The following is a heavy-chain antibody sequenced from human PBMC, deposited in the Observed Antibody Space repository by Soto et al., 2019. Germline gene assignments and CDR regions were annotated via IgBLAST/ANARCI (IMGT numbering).Heavy chain of an antibody. V-gene: IGHV3-66*01. CDR1: GFTVSSNY. J-gene: IGHJ5*02. CDR3: ARSRMVYAISWFDP. CDR2: IYSGGST. Sequence: EVQLVESGGGLVQPGGSLRLSCAASGFTVSSNYMSWVRQAPGKGLEWVSVIYSGGSTYYADSVKGRFTISRDNSKNTLYLQMNSLRDEDTAMYYCARSRMVYAISWFDPWGQGTLVTVSS. D-gene: IGHD2-8*01.